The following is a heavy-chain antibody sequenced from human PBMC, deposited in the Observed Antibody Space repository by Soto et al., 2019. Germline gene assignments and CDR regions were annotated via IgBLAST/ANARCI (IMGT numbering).Heavy chain of an antibody. CDR3: ARQGRNTRIVLLKHYAADF. J-gene: IGHJ6*02. CDR1: TGSVSIKSHY. V-gene: IGHV4-39*01. D-gene: IGHD3-22*01. Sequence: QLLLQEAGPRLVEPSATLSLTCAVSTGSVSIKSHYWAWIRQPPGEGLEWIGAIDDSGSTYYSESHKSRVTISVDTSKNQFSLQLNLVTATDTAVYYCARQGRNTRIVLLKHYAADFWGQGTAVTVSS. CDR2: IDDSGST.